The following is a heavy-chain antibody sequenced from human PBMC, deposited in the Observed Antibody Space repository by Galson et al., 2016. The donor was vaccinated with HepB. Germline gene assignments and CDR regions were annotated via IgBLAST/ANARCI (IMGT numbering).Heavy chain of an antibody. J-gene: IGHJ4*02. Sequence: SLRLSCAASGFSVSNNYMTWVRQAPGKGLEWVSLIYSGGSTYCADSVKGRFTISRDSSKNTMYLQMNSLRAEDTAVYYCARDRHCITTSCQGLWGPGTLVTVSS. CDR1: GFSVSNNY. CDR2: IYSGGST. CDR3: ARDRHCITTSCQGL. D-gene: IGHD2-2*01. V-gene: IGHV3-53*01.